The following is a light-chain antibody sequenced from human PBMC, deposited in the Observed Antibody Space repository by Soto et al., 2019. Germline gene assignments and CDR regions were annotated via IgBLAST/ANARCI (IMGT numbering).Light chain of an antibody. J-gene: IGLJ1*01. Sequence: QSALTQPASVSGSPGQSITISCTGTSSDIGGYNFVSWYQQHPGKAPRLIIYEVSNRPSGVSNRFSGSKLGNTASLTISGLQAEDEADYYCSSYTSRSTLGVFGTGTKVTVL. CDR3: SSYTSRSTLGV. CDR1: SSDIGGYNF. CDR2: EVS. V-gene: IGLV2-14*01.